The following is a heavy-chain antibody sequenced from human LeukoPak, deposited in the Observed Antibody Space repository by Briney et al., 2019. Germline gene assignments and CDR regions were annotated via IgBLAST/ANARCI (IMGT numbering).Heavy chain of an antibody. V-gene: IGHV3-23*01. D-gene: IGHD3-22*01. CDR2: ISVYGGGT. CDR3: AKGSRYYYDSSGYYEAAEDGNYFDY. CDR1: GFTFSSHG. Sequence: GGSLRLFCAASGFTFSSHGMTWVRQAPGKGLEWVSGISVYGGGTFYADSVKERFTISRDNSKNTLYLQMNSLRAEDTAVYYCAKGSRYYYDSSGYYEAAEDGNYFDYWGQGTLVTVSS. J-gene: IGHJ4*02.